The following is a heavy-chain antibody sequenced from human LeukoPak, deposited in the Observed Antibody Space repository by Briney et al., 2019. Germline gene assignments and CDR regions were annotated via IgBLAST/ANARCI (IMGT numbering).Heavy chain of an antibody. Sequence: PGGSLRLFCAASAFTFSNYAMSWVRQAPGKGLEGVSGIGGSGGSTYYADSVTGRLTISRDNSKNTLYLQMDSLRAEDPAVDYCAKVGIRISLIVVVFTTADDWYFDLWGRGTLVTVSS. J-gene: IGHJ2*01. V-gene: IGHV3-23*01. CDR2: IGGSGGST. D-gene: IGHD3-22*01. CDR3: AKVGIRISLIVVVFTTADDWYFDL. CDR1: AFTFSNYA.